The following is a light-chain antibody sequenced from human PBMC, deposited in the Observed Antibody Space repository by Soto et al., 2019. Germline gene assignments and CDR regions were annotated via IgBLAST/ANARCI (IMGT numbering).Light chain of an antibody. CDR1: QDIRSD. Sequence: IQMTQFPSSLSASVGDIVTITCRASQDIRSDLGWYQQRPGKAPNLLIYAASSLQRGVPSRFSGSGSGTEYTLTISSLQPDDFATYYCQQYNSYRTFGQGTKVDIK. V-gene: IGKV1-17*01. CDR3: QQYNSYRT. J-gene: IGKJ1*01. CDR2: AAS.